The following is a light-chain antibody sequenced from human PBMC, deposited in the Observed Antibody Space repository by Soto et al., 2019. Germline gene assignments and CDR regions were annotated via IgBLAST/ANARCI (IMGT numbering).Light chain of an antibody. J-gene: IGLJ2*01. V-gene: IGLV2-23*03. CDR1: SSDVGSYNL. CDR2: EGT. Sequence: QSVLTQPASVSGSPGQSITISCTGTSSDVGSYNLVSWYQQHPGKAPKLMIYEGTNRPAWISNRFSASKSGNTASLTISGLQAEDEANYYCCSYAGSYTFLFGGGTQLTVL. CDR3: CSYAGSYTFL.